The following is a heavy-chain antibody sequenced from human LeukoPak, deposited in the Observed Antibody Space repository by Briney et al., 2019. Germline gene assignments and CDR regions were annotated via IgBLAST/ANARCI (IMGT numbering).Heavy chain of an antibody. CDR2: INHSGST. D-gene: IGHD2-2*01. J-gene: IGHJ5*02. CDR1: GGSFSGYY. V-gene: IGHV4-34*01. CDR3: ARGGHCSSTSCYAGGFDNWFDP. Sequence: SETLSLTCAVYGGSFSGYYWSWIRQPPGKRLEWIGEINHSGSTNYNPSLKSRVTISVDTSKNQFSLKLSSVTAADTAVYYCARGGHCSSTSCYAGGFDNWFDPWGQGTLVTVSS.